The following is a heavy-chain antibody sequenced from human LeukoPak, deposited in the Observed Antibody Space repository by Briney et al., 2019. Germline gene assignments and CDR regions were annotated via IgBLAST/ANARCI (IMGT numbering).Heavy chain of an antibody. J-gene: IGHJ4*02. CDR2: IYYSGST. CDR1: GGSISSGDYY. CDR3: ARPAAGTDYFDY. D-gene: IGHD6-13*01. Sequence: SETLSLTCTVSGGSISSGDYYWSWIRHPPGKGLEWFGYIYYSGSTHYNPSLKSRDTISVDTSKNQFSLKLSSVTAADTAVYYCARPAAGTDYFDYWGQGTLVTVSS. V-gene: IGHV4-30-4*08.